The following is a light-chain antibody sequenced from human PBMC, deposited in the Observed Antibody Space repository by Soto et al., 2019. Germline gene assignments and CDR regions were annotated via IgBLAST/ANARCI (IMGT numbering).Light chain of an antibody. J-gene: IGKJ1*01. CDR3: QQYDSYSWT. V-gene: IGKV1-5*01. Sequence: DIQVTQSRSALCASVGDSATITCRASQSISSWLAWYQQKPGKAPKLLIYDASTLQSGVPSRYSGSGSGTEFTLTISSLQPDDFATYYCQQYDSYSWTFGQGTKVDI. CDR1: QSISSW. CDR2: DAS.